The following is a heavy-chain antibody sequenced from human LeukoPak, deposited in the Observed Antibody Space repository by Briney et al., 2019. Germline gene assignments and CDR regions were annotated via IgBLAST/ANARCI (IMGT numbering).Heavy chain of an antibody. CDR1: GYTFTSYG. J-gene: IGHJ5*02. CDR2: ISAYNGNT. V-gene: IGHV1-18*01. D-gene: IGHD2-15*01. Sequence: ASVKVSCKASGYTFTSYGISWVRQAPGQGLEWMGRISAYNGNTNYAQKLQGRVTMTTDTSTSTAYMELRSLRSDDTAVYYCARDRSVDCSGGSCYSGYWFDPWGQGTLVTVSS. CDR3: ARDRSVDCSGGSCYSGYWFDP.